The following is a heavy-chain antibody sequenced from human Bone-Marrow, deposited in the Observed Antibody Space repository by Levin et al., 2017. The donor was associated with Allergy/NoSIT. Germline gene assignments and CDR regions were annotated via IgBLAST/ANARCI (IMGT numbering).Heavy chain of an antibody. J-gene: IGHJ6*02. CDR1: GFTFSTYG. Sequence: LSLTCAASGFTFSTYGMHWVRQAPGKGLEWVAVVSSDGRIKYYGDSVKDRFTISRDNSKNTMYLQMNSLRVEDTGVYYCTKEGGNIYASYGDAWGQGTTVTVSS. CDR2: VSSDGRIK. D-gene: IGHD2/OR15-2a*01. V-gene: IGHV3-30*18. CDR3: TKEGGNIYASYGDA.